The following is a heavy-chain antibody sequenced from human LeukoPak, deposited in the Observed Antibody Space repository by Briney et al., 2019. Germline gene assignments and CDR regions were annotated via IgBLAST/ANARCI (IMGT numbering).Heavy chain of an antibody. D-gene: IGHD3-10*01. CDR3: VSDPITMIRGVIIGGFDP. V-gene: IGHV1-24*01. J-gene: IGHJ5*02. CDR2: FDPEEGET. CDR1: GYTLTEIS. Sequence: ASVKVSCKVSGYTLTEISMHWVRQAPGKGLEWMGGFDPEEGETIYAQKFQGRVTMTEDTSTDTAYMELSSLRSEDTAVFYCVSDPITMIRGVIIGGFDPWGQGILVTVSS.